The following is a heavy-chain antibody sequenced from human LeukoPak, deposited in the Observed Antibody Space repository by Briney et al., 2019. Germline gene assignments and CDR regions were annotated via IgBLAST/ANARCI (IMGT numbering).Heavy chain of an antibody. Sequence: GGSLRLSCAASGFTFSSYWMSWVRQAPGKGLEWVANIKQDGSEKYYVDSVKGRFTISRDNAKNSLYLQMNSLRAEDTAVYYCARDMGSSGWYRFPDDAFDIWGQGTMVTVSS. CDR1: GFTFSSYW. V-gene: IGHV3-7*01. D-gene: IGHD6-19*01. CDR3: ARDMGSSGWYRFPDDAFDI. J-gene: IGHJ3*02. CDR2: IKQDGSEK.